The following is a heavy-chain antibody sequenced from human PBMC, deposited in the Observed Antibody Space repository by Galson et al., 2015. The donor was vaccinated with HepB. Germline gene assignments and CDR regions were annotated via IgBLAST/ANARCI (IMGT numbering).Heavy chain of an antibody. D-gene: IGHD2-2*01. J-gene: IGHJ4*02. Sequence: SLRLSCAASGFTFGNYAMNWVRQAPGKGPEWVSGISGDGRSTSYVDSVKGRFIISRVNSKSTLYLQMNSLGAEDTAIYYCAKTAGRTIVVVVIDYFDYWGQGAPVTVSS. V-gene: IGHV3-23*01. CDR1: GFTFGNYA. CDR3: AKTAGRTIVVVVIDYFDY. CDR2: ISGDGRST.